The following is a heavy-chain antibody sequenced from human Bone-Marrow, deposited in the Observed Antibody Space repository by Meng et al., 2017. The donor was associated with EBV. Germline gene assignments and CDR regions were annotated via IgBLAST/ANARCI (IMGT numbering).Heavy chain of an antibody. CDR2: IYYSGST. CDR3: ARSAHTEGWFDP. Sequence: QVQLPESGPGLVKPSETLSLTCTVSGGAISSYYWSWIRQPPGKGLEWIGYIYYSGSTNYNPSLKSRVTISVDTSKNQFSLKLSSVTAADTAVYYCARSAHTEGWFDPWGQGTLVTVSS. CDR1: GGAISSYY. V-gene: IGHV4-59*01. J-gene: IGHJ5*02.